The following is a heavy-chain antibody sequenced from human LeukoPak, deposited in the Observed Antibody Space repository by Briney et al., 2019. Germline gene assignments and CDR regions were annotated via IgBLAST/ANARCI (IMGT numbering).Heavy chain of an antibody. CDR1: GYSISSGYY. D-gene: IGHD3-9*01. J-gene: IGHJ3*02. V-gene: IGHV4-38-2*02. Sequence: SETLSLTCTVSGYSISSGYYWGLIRQPPGRGLEWIGSIYHSGTSYYDPSLKSRFTISVDTSKNQFSLNLSSVTAADTAVYYCARDLGRYYDRGTLSAFDIWGQGTMVTVSS. CDR3: ARDLGRYYDRGTLSAFDI. CDR2: IYHSGTS.